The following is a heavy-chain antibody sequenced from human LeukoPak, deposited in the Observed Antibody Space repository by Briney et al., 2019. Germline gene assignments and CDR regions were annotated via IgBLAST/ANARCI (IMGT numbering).Heavy chain of an antibody. D-gene: IGHD3-22*01. CDR1: GYTFTDYY. CDR3: ARVYIYLDDSSGYYPVTELYYFDY. CDR2: INPNSGGT. J-gene: IGHJ4*02. Sequence: ASVKVSFKASGYTFTDYYMHWLRQAPGQGLEWMGWINPNSGGTNYAQKFQGRVTMTRDTSISTAYMELSRLRSDDTAVYYCARVYIYLDDSSGYYPVTELYYFDYWGQGTLVTVSS. V-gene: IGHV1-2*02.